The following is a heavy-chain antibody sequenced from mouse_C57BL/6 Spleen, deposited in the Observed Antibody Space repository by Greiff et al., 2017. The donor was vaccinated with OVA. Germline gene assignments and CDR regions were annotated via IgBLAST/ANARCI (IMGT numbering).Heavy chain of an antibody. V-gene: IGHV1-26*01. Sequence: EVQLQQSGPELVKPGASVKISCKASGYTFTDYYMNWVKQSHGKSLEWIGDINPNNGGTSYNQKFKGKATLTVDKSSSTAYMELRSLTSEDSAVYYCARDSGSNHAMDYWGQGTSVTVSS. J-gene: IGHJ4*01. D-gene: IGHD2-5*01. CDR1: GYTFTDYY. CDR3: ARDSGSNHAMDY. CDR2: INPNNGGT.